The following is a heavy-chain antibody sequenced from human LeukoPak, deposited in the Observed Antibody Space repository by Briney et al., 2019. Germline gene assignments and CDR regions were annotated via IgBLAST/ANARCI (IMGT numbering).Heavy chain of an antibody. D-gene: IGHD3-3*01. CDR1: GGTFSSYA. J-gene: IGHJ3*02. V-gene: IGHV1-69*13. CDR3: ARVGRITIFGPGAFDI. CDR2: IIPIFGTA. Sequence: SVKVSCKASGGTFSSYAISWVRQAPGQGLEWMGGIIPIFGTANYAQKFQGRVTITADESTSTAYMELSSLRSEDTAVYYCARVGRITIFGPGAFDIWGQGTMVTVSS.